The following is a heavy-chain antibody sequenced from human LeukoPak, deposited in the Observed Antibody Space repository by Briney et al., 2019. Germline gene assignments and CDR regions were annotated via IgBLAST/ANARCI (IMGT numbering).Heavy chain of an antibody. J-gene: IGHJ4*02. CDR2: IYYSGST. CDR3: ARLSGSPSKFDY. V-gene: IGHV4-59*08. D-gene: IGHD1-26*01. Sequence: SETLSLTCIVSGGSISGHYWSWIRQPPGKGLEWTGYIYYSGSTNYNPSLKSRVTISVDTSKNQFSLKLSSVTAADTAVYYCARLSGSPSKFDYWGQGTLVTVFS. CDR1: GGSISGHY.